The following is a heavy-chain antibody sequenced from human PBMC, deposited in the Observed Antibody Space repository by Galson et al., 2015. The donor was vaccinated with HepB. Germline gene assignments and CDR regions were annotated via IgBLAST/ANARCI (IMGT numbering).Heavy chain of an antibody. CDR2: ISAYNGNT. J-gene: IGHJ4*02. Sequence: SVKVSCKASGYTFTSYGISWVRQAPGQGLEWMGWISAYNGNTNYAQKLQGRVTMTTDTSTSTAYMELRSLRSDDTAVYYCARDQMGDYYDSSGYYYTYWGQGTLVTVSS. CDR3: ARDQMGDYYDSSGYYYTY. CDR1: GYTFTSYG. D-gene: IGHD3-22*01. V-gene: IGHV1-18*04.